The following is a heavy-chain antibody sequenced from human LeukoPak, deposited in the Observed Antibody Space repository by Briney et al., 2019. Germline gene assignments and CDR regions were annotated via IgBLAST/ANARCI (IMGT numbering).Heavy chain of an antibody. Sequence: SVKVSWKASGGTFSSYAISWVRQAPGQGLEWMGRIIPIFGTANYAQKFQGRVTITTDESTSTAYMELSSLRSEDTAVYYCARERLAAAGPTHYWGQGTLVTVSS. J-gene: IGHJ4*02. CDR3: ARERLAAAGPTHY. V-gene: IGHV1-69*05. CDR2: IIPIFGTA. CDR1: GGTFSSYA. D-gene: IGHD6-13*01.